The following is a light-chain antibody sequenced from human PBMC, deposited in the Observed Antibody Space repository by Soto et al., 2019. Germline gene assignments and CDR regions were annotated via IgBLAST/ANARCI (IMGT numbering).Light chain of an antibody. V-gene: IGLV1-47*01. J-gene: IGLJ7*01. CDR1: SSNIGSNY. CDR2: RNY. Sequence: QSALTQPPSASGTPGQRVTISCSGSSSNIGSNYVTWYQQLPGTAPRLLIYRNYQRPSGVPDRFSGSTSGTSASLAISGLRSEDEADYYCAAWDDSLSGPVFGGGTQLTVL. CDR3: AAWDDSLSGPV.